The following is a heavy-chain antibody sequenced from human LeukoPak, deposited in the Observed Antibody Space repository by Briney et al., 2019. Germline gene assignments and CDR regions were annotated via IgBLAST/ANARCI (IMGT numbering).Heavy chain of an antibody. D-gene: IGHD4-17*01. CDR2: INPNSGGT. CDR3: ARDPTTMTTCYYYYGMDV. J-gene: IGHJ6*02. V-gene: IGHV1-2*02. Sequence: ASVKVSCKASGYTFTGYYMHWVRQAPGQGLEWMGWINPNSGGTNYAQKFQGRVTMTRDTSISTAYMELSRLRSDDTAVYYCARDPTTMTTCYYYYGMDVWGQGTTVTVSS. CDR1: GYTFTGYY.